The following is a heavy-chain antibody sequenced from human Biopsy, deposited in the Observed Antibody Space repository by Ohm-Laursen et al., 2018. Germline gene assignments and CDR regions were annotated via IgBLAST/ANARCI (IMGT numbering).Heavy chain of an antibody. D-gene: IGHD5-24*01. CDR3: ASAGYNPDWNFDL. V-gene: IGHV4-59*12. J-gene: IGHJ2*01. Sequence: GTLSLTCTVSGGPIDSYYWSWIRQPPGKALEWIGYIYFTGRTSYNPSLKSRVTMSVNTSKKQFSLRLSSATAADTAVYYCASAGYNPDWNFDLWGRGTRVTVSS. CDR1: GGPIDSYY. CDR2: IYFTGRT.